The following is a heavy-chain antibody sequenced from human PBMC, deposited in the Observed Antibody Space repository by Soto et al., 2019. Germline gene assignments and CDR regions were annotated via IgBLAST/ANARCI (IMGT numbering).Heavy chain of an antibody. V-gene: IGHV4-31*03. CDR3: ARDLRGYSRYDYLDY. D-gene: IGHD5-12*01. CDR1: GGSISSGGYY. Sequence: LSLTCTFSGGSISSGGYYWSWIRQHPGKGLEWVGYSYYTGSSYYNPSLKSRVTISVDASKNQLSLRLASVTAADTAVYYCARDLRGYSRYDYLDYWGQGIPVTVSS. J-gene: IGHJ4*02. CDR2: SYYTGSS.